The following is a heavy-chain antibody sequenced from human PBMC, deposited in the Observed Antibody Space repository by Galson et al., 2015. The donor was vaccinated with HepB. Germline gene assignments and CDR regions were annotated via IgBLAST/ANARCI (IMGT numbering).Heavy chain of an antibody. CDR1: GFTFSSFV. CDR2: IVGSGGHT. D-gene: IGHD5-12*01. J-gene: IGHJ3*02. Sequence: SLRLSCATSGFTFSSFVMSWVRQAPGKGLEWVSGIVGSGGHTYYADSVKGRFTISRDNSKSTLFLQMNSLRAEDTAVYYCAMGTTYSYAFDIWGQGTVVTVSS. CDR3: AMGTTYSYAFDI. V-gene: IGHV3-23*01.